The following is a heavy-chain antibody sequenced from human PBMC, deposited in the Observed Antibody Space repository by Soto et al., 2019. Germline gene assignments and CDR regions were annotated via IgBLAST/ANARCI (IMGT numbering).Heavy chain of an antibody. V-gene: IGHV4-31*03. CDR1: GGAISRGGYY. CDR2: IYYSGST. CDR3: ARDLQYSRLFYGMDV. Sequence: QVQLQESGPGLVKPSQTLSLTCTVSGGAISRGGYYWSWIRQHPGKGLEWIGYIYYSGSTYYNPSLKGRVTTSVDTSKKQFSLKLSSVTAADTAVYYCARDLQYSRLFYGMDVWGQGTTVTVSS. J-gene: IGHJ6*02. D-gene: IGHD6-13*01.